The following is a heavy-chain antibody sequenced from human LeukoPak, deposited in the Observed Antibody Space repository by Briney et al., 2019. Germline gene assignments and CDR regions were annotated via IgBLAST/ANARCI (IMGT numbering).Heavy chain of an antibody. V-gene: IGHV1-69*13. CDR3: ARHPPSSSWYSY. Sequence: SVKVSCKPSGYTLTDSFIHWVRQAPGQGLEWMGGIIPIFGTANYAQKFQGRVTITADESTSTAYMELSSLRSEDTAVYYCARHPPSSSWYSYWGQGTLVTVSS. D-gene: IGHD6-13*01. J-gene: IGHJ4*02. CDR1: GYTLTDSF. CDR2: IIPIFGTA.